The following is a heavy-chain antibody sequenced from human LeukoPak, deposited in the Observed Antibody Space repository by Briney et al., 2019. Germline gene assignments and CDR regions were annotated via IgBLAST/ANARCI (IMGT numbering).Heavy chain of an antibody. V-gene: IGHV3-53*01. CDR1: GFTVSSNY. CDR3: ARGDSYNFFDY. Sequence: GGSLRLSCAASGFTVSSNYMSWVRQAPGKGLEWVSVIYVDGTTYYADSVKGRFTISRDNSKNTLSLQMNSLRAEDTAVYYCARGDSYNFFDYWGQGTLVTVSS. CDR2: IYVDGTT. J-gene: IGHJ4*02. D-gene: IGHD5-24*01.